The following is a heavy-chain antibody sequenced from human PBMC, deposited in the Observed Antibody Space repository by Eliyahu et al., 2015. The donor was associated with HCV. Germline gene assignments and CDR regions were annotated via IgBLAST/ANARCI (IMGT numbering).Heavy chain of an antibody. V-gene: IGHV3-30*18. CDR2: ILYDGXNK. CDR1: GFTFSSYG. Sequence: QVQLVESGGGVVQPGRSLXLSXAAXGFTFSSYGXHWVRQAPGKGLEWVGIILYDGXNKHYADSVKGRFTISRDNSKNTLYLQMNTLRAEDTAMYYCAKGHSGSHLGGFEYWGQGTLVTVSS. CDR3: AKGHSGSHLGGFEY. J-gene: IGHJ4*02. D-gene: IGHD1-26*01.